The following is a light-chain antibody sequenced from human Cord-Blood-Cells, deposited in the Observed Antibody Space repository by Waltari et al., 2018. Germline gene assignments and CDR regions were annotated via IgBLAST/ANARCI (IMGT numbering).Light chain of an antibody. CDR3: QQYGSSPFT. V-gene: IGKV3-20*01. Sequence: EIVLTQSPGTLSLSPGERATLSCSASQSVSSSYLAWYQQKPGQAPRLLIYGASSRATGLPDRFSGSGSGTDFTLTISRLEPEDFAVYYCQQYGSSPFTFGPGTKVDIK. J-gene: IGKJ3*01. CDR2: GAS. CDR1: QSVSSSY.